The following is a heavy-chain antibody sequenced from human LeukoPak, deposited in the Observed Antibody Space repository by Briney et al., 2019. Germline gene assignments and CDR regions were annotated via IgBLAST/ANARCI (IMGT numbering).Heavy chain of an antibody. CDR3: ARVDYGDYSYYYYMDV. J-gene: IGHJ6*03. D-gene: IGHD4-17*01. CDR1: GGPISSYY. V-gene: IGHV4-59*01. CDR2: IYYSGST. Sequence: SETLSLTCTVSGGPISSYYWSWIRQPPGKGLKWIGYIYYSGSTNYNPSLKSRVTISVDTSKNQFCLKLSSVTAADTAVYYCARVDYGDYSYYYYMDVWGKGTTVTVSS.